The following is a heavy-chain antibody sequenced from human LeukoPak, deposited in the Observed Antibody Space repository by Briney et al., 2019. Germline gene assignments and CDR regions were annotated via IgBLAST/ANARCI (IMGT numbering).Heavy chain of an antibody. V-gene: IGHV3-74*01. J-gene: IGHJ2*01. Sequence: GGSLRLSCAASGFNFSMYWMHWVRQAPGKGLVWVSRINNDGSSRNYADSVKGRFTISRDNAQNTLYLQMNSLRVEDTAVYYCARAYCSGGSCPYWYFDLWGRGTLVTVSS. CDR1: GFNFSMYW. D-gene: IGHD2-15*01. CDR2: INNDGSSR. CDR3: ARAYCSGGSCPYWYFDL.